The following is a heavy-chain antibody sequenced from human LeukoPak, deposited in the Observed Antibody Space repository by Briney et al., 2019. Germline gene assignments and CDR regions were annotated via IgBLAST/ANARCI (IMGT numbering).Heavy chain of an antibody. J-gene: IGHJ4*02. D-gene: IGHD3-22*01. CDR1: GYTFTSYY. CDR2: INPNSGGT. CDR3: ARAIYYYDSSGYPPDFDY. Sequence: ASVKVSCKASGYTFTSYYMHWVRQAPGQGLEWMGWINPNSGGTNYAQKFQGRVTMTRDTSISTAYMELSRLRSDDTAVYYCARAIYYYDSSGYPPDFDYWGQGTLVTVSS. V-gene: IGHV1-2*02.